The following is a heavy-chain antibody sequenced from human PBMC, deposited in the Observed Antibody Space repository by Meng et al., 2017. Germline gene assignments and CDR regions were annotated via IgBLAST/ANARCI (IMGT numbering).Heavy chain of an antibody. Sequence: SETLSLTCTVSGGSISSGGYYWSWIRQHPGKGLEWIGYIYYSGSTYYNPSLKSRVTISVDTSKNQFSLKLSSVTAADTAVYYCARDLNPPGSARPGPLDYWGQGTLVTVSS. V-gene: IGHV4-31*03. D-gene: IGHD1-14*01. CDR2: IYYSGST. CDR1: GGSISSGGYY. J-gene: IGHJ4*02. CDR3: ARDLNPPGSARPGPLDY.